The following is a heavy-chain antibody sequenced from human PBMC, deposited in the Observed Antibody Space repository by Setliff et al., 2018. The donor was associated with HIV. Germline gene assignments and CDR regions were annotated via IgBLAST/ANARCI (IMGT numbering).Heavy chain of an antibody. CDR2: IYHVGTT. CDR1: GGSMSGGYN. D-gene: IGHD4-4*01. Sequence: SETLSLTCTVSGGSMSGGYNWGWIRQSPEKGLEWIGNIYHVGTTYYNPSLKSRVTISVDTSKNQFSLKLSSVTAADTAVYYCARAGTTVRRGWFDPWGQGTLVTVSS. J-gene: IGHJ5*02. CDR3: ARAGTTVRRGWFDP. V-gene: IGHV4-38-2*02.